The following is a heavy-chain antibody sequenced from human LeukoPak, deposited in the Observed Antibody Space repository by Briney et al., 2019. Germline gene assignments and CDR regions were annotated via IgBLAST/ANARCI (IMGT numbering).Heavy chain of an antibody. V-gene: IGHV1-18*04. CDR3: ARDLINYDYAPGDP. D-gene: IGHD3-16*01. CDR1: GYTFTSYG. Sequence: ASLKVSCKASGYTFTSYGISWVRQAPGQGLEWMGWIGAYNGNTNCAQQPQGRVTMTTDTSTSTAYMELRSLRSDDTAVYYCARDLINYDYAPGDPWGQGTLVTVSS. J-gene: IGHJ5*02. CDR2: IGAYNGNT.